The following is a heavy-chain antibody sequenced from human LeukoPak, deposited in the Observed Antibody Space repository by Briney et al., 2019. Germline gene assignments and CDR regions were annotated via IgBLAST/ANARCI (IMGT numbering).Heavy chain of an antibody. CDR1: GYTFTSYG. CDR3: ARDELLWFGETYAY. V-gene: IGHV1-18*01. Sequence: ASVKVSCKASGYTFTSYGISWVRQAPGQGLEWMGWISAYSGNTNYAQKLQGRVTMTTDTSTSTAYMELRSLRSDDTAVYYCARDELLWFGETYAYWGQGTLVTVSS. D-gene: IGHD3-10*01. CDR2: ISAYSGNT. J-gene: IGHJ4*02.